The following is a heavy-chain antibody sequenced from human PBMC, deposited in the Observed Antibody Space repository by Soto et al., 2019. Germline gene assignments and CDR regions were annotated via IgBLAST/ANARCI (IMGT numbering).Heavy chain of an antibody. CDR2: IWYDGSNK. CDR1: GFTFSSYG. V-gene: IGHV3-33*01. Sequence: GGSLRLSCAASGFTFSSYGMHWVRQAPGKGLEWVAVIWYDGSNKYYADSVKGRFTISRDNSKKTLYLQMNSLRAEDTAVYYCAREARVDIVATIEEVTGYYYGMDVWGQGTTVTVSS. D-gene: IGHD5-12*01. CDR3: AREARVDIVATIEEVTGYYYGMDV. J-gene: IGHJ6*02.